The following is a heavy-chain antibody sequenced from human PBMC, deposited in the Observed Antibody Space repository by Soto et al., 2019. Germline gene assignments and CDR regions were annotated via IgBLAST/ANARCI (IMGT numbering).Heavy chain of an antibody. CDR3: ARDHNLRSWRKIEY. CDR1: CYTFTNQC. J-gene: IGHJ4*02. CDR2: INTFHGNT. Sequence: ASVKVSFKASCYTFTNQCISLIRHSPGQGLELVGLINTFHGNTDYAQQFQGRVTMTTDTSTSTAYMELTSLRSDDTAVYYCARDHNLRSWRKIEYWGQGNMVNVSS. V-gene: IGHV1-18*01. D-gene: IGHD6-13*01.